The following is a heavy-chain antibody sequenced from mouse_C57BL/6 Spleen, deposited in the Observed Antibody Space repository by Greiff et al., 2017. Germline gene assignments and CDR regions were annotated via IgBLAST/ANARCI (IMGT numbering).Heavy chain of an antibody. D-gene: IGHD2-5*01. J-gene: IGHJ1*03. CDR3: TRSYYSNYWYFDV. V-gene: IGHV1-15*01. CDR1: GYTFTDYE. CDR2: IDPETGGT. Sequence: QVQLQQSGAELVRPGASVTLSCKASGYTFTDYEMHWVKQTPVHGLEWIGAIDPETGGTAYNQKFKGKAILTADKSSSTAYMELRSLTSEDSAFYYCTRSYYSNYWYFDVWGTGTTVTVSS.